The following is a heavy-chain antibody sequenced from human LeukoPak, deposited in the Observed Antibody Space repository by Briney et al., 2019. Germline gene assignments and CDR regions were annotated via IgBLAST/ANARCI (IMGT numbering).Heavy chain of an antibody. CDR1: GGSISSSPYY. D-gene: IGHD6-13*01. Sequence: PSETLSLTCTVSGGSISSSPYYWGWIRQPPGKGPEWIGSIYYSGTTHYSPSLESRVTISVDTSKNQFSLNLSSVTAADTAVYYCASLAAVVTKYMDAWGKGTTVTVSS. V-gene: IGHV4-39*07. J-gene: IGHJ6*03. CDR2: IYYSGTT. CDR3: ASLAAVVTKYMDA.